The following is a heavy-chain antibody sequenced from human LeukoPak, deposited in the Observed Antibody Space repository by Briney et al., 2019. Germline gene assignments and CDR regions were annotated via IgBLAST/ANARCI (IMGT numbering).Heavy chain of an antibody. D-gene: IGHD3-22*01. CDR2: ISSSGTTI. V-gene: IGHV3-11*04. Sequence: GGSLRVSCAASGFTFNLYSMSWIRHAPGKGLEWVSYISSSGTTIYYADSVKGRFTISRDNAKNSLYLQMNSLRAEDTAVYYCARDLSVNSGYYRLRWFDPWGQGILVTVSS. J-gene: IGHJ5*02. CDR1: GFTFNLYS. CDR3: ARDLSVNSGYYRLRWFDP.